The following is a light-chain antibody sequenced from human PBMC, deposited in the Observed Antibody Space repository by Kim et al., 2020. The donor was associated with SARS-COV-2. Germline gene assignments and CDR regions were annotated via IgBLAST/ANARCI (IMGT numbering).Light chain of an antibody. CDR2: GAS. CDR3: QEYYNWPPWA. V-gene: IGKV3-15*01. Sequence: EIVMTQSPATLSVSPGERATLSCRASQSVSSNLAWYQQKPGQAPRLLIYGASTRATGTAARFSGSGSGTEFTLTISSLQSEDFAVYYCQEYYNWPPWAFGQGTKVDIK. CDR1: QSVSSN. J-gene: IGKJ1*01.